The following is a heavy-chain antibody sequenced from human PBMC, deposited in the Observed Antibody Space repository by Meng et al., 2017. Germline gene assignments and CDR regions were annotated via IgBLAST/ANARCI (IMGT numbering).Heavy chain of an antibody. V-gene: IGHV3-48*03. CDR2: ISSSCSTI. D-gene: IGHD3-10*01. J-gene: IGHJ6*02. CDR1: GFTFSSYE. Sequence: SLMISCAASGFTFSSYEMNWVRQAPGQGLEWVSYISSSCSTIYYADSVQGRFTISRDNAKNALYLKMNSLRDEDTAVYYCARRGLRWFGEFAGPGMDVWGQGTTVTVSS. CDR3: ARRGLRWFGEFAGPGMDV.